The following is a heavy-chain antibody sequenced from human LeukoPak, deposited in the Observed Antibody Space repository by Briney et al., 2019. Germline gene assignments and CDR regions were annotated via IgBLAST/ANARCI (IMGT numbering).Heavy chain of an antibody. Sequence: SETLSLTCTVSGGSISSGGYYWSWIRQHPGKGLEWIGYIYYSGSTYYNPSLKSRVTISVDTSKNQFSLKLSSVIAAATAVYSCARDVTAGILDIWGQGTMVTVSS. D-gene: IGHD5-18*01. CDR1: GGSISSGGYY. V-gene: IGHV4-31*03. CDR2: IYYSGST. CDR3: ARDVTAGILDI. J-gene: IGHJ3*02.